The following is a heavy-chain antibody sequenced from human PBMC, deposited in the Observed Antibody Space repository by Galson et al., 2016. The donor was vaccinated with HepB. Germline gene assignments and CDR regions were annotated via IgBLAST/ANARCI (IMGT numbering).Heavy chain of an antibody. D-gene: IGHD3-10*01. J-gene: IGHJ4*02. V-gene: IGHV3-30*03. CDR2: ISYDGNNK. CDR3: ARGHYGSGTYYNVYFDS. CDR1: GFTFSTFG. Sequence: LRLSCAASGFTFSTFGMHWVRQAPGKGLEWVAVISYDGNNKHYADSVKGRFTISRDNSKSTLFLQMSSLRAEDSAVYYCARGHYGSGTYYNVYFDSWGQGTLVTVSS.